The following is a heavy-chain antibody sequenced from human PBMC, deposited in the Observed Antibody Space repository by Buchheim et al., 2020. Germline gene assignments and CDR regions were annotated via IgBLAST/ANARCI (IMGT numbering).Heavy chain of an antibody. Sequence: QVQLVQSGAEVKKPGASVKVSCKASEYTFTGYYMHWVRQAPGQGLEWMGWINPNSGGTNYAQKFQGWVTMTRDTSISTAYMELSRLRSDDTAVYYCARWGGEGYCSSTSCYTRTNWFDPWGQGTL. CDR1: EYTFTGYY. D-gene: IGHD2-2*02. J-gene: IGHJ5*02. V-gene: IGHV1-2*04. CDR2: INPNSGGT. CDR3: ARWGGEGYCSSTSCYTRTNWFDP.